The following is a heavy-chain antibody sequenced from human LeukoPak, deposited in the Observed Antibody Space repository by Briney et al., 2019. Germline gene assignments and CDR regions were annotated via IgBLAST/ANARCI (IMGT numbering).Heavy chain of an antibody. CDR3: ARRRITGTTYY. CDR2: INHSGST. CDR1: GGSFSGFY. V-gene: IGHV4-34*01. Sequence: SETLSLTCAVYGGSFSGFYWSWIRQPPGKGLEWIGEINHSGSTNYNPSLKSRVTISVDTSKNQFSLKLSSVTAADTAVYYCARRRITGTTYYWGQGTLVTVSS. D-gene: IGHD1-7*01. J-gene: IGHJ4*02.